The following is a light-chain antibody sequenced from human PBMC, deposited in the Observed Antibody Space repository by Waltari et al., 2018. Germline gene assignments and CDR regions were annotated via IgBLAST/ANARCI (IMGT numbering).Light chain of an antibody. CDR2: GAS. CDR3: QQYGSSQYT. J-gene: IGKJ2*01. V-gene: IGKV3-20*01. Sequence: EIVMTQSPATLSVSPGERAIISCRASQSVSSSYLAWYQQKPGQAPRLLIYGASSRATGIPDRFSGSGSGTDFTLTISRLEPEDFAVYYCQQYGSSQYTFGQGTKLEIK. CDR1: QSVSSSY.